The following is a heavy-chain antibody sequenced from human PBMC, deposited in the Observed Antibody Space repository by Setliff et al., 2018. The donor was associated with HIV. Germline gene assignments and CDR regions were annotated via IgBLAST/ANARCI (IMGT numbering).Heavy chain of an antibody. CDR3: AKDLFRTPTYDSSAYWSYFES. CDR1: GYTFIAYE. J-gene: IGHJ4*02. D-gene: IGHD3-22*01. Sequence: ASVKVSCKASGYTFIAYEINWVRQAPGQGLEWMGWMNPNSGNTGYGQKFQGRVTMTRDTSTSTVYLELRSPRSEDTAVYYCAKDLFRTPTYDSSAYWSYFESWGQGTLVTVSS. V-gene: IGHV1-8*02. CDR2: MNPNSGNT.